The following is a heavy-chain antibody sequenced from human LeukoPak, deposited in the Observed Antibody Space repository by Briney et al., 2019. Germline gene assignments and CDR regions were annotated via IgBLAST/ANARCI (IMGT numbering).Heavy chain of an antibody. Sequence: GGSLRLSCAASGFTFSTYGMHWVRQAPGKGLEWVATISGSGVMTYYADSVKGRFTVSGDNSKNTLYLQMGSLTAADTAVYYCAKDRSIGTYYTFDHWGQGTLVTVSA. CDR3: AKDRSIGTYYTFDH. V-gene: IGHV3-23*01. J-gene: IGHJ4*02. CDR2: ISGSGVMT. CDR1: GFTFSTYG. D-gene: IGHD1-26*01.